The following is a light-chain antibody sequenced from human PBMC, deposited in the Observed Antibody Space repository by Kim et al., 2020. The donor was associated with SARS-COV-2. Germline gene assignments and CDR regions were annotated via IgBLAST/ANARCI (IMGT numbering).Light chain of an antibody. CDR3: QQYNNWPPLT. V-gene: IGKV3-15*01. Sequence: SPGERATLSCRARQSVSSNLAWYQQNPGQAPRLLIYGASTRATGIPARFSGSGSGTEVTLTISSLQSEDFAVYYCQQYNNWPPLTFGGGTKVDIK. CDR1: QSVSSN. J-gene: IGKJ4*01. CDR2: GAS.